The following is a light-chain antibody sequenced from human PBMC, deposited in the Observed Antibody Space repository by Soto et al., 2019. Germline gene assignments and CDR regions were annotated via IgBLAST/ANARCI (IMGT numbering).Light chain of an antibody. J-gene: IGKJ4*02. CDR2: SAY. CDR3: QQSYRTPLT. CDR1: QSIRMY. V-gene: IGKV1-39*01. Sequence: DIQMTQSPSSLSASVGDTVTITCRASQSIRMYLNWYQQKPGTAPSLRIYSAYILQNGVPSRFSGSGSGTDFTRTISSLQREDFSTYYCQQSYRTPLTFGGGTKVEIK.